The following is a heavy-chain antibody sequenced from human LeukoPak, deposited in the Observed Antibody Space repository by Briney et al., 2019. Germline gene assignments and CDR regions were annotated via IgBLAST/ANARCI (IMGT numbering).Heavy chain of an antibody. CDR2: IKTDGSEK. V-gene: IGHV3-7*01. CDR1: GFTFSSYW. Sequence: PGGSLRLSCVASGFTFSSYWMSWVRQAPGKGLEWVANIKTDGSEKYYVDSVKGRFIISRDNAKNSLYLQMNSLRAEDTAVYYCAKDRGDYWGQGTLVTVSS. CDR3: AKDRGDY. J-gene: IGHJ4*02.